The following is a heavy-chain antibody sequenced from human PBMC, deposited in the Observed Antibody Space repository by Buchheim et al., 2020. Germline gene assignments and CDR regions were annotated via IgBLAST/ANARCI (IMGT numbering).Heavy chain of an antibody. CDR3: TTGPISAGYYFDY. CDR2: IKSKTDGGTT. Sequence: EVQLVESGGGLVKPGGYLRLSCAASGFTFSNAWMSWVRQAPGKGLEWVGRIKSKTDGGTTDYAAPVNGRFTISREDAKNTLYLQMNSLKTEDTAVYYCTTGPISAGYYFDYWGQGTL. V-gene: IGHV3-15*01. D-gene: IGHD2-15*01. CDR1: GFTFSNAW. J-gene: IGHJ4*02.